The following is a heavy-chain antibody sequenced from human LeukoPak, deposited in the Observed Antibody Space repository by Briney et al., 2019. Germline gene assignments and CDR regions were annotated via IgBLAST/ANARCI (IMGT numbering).Heavy chain of an antibody. CDR2: IIPILGIA. CDR3: ARALPGRITMIVVGGGAFDI. CDR1: GGTFSTYT. D-gene: IGHD3-22*01. J-gene: IGHJ3*02. Sequence: ASVKVSCKASGGTFSTYTISWVRQAPGQGLESMGRIIPILGIANYAQKFQGRVTITADKSTSTAYMELSSLRSEDTAVYYCARALPGRITMIVVGGGAFDIWGQGTMVTVSS. V-gene: IGHV1-69*02.